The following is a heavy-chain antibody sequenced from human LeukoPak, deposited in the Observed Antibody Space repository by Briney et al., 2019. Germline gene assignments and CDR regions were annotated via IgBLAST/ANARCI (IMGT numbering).Heavy chain of an antibody. J-gene: IGHJ4*02. CDR3: ARDGFIGEYCSGGSCFTAFDY. Sequence: ASVTVSCKASGYTFTSYGISWVRQAPGQGLEWMGWISAYNGNTNYAQKLQGRVTMTTDTSTSTAYMELRSLRSDDTAVYYCARDGFIGEYCSGGSCFTAFDYWGQGTLVTVSS. CDR2: ISAYNGNT. D-gene: IGHD2-15*01. V-gene: IGHV1-18*01. CDR1: GYTFTSYG.